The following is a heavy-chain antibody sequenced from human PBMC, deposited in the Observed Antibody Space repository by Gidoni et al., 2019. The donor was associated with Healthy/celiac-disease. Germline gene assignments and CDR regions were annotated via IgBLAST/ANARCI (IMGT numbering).Heavy chain of an antibody. D-gene: IGHD5-12*01. CDR2: IYYSGST. J-gene: IGHJ4*02. CDR1: GGSISSSNYY. Sequence: QLQLQESGPGLVKPSETLSLTCTVSGGSISSSNYYWAWIRQPPGKGLEWIGSIYYSGSTYYNPSLKSRVTISVDTSKNQFSLKLSSVTAADTAVYYCARREEYSGYESYFDYWGQGTLVTVSS. V-gene: IGHV4-39*01. CDR3: ARREEYSGYESYFDY.